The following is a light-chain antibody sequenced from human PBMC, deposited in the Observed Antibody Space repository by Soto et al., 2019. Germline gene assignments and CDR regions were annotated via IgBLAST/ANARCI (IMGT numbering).Light chain of an antibody. Sequence: QSVLTQPPSASGTPGQRVTISCSGSSSNIRSNPVNWYQQLPGTAPKLLIYTNNQRPSGVPDRFSGSKSGTSASLAISGLQSEDEADYYCAAWDDDLSGWVFGGGTKLTVL. CDR3: AAWDDDLSGWV. CDR1: SSNIRSNP. V-gene: IGLV1-44*01. CDR2: TNN. J-gene: IGLJ3*02.